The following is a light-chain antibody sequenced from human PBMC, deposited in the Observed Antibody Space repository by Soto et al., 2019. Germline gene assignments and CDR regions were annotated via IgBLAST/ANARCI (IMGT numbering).Light chain of an antibody. CDR3: GSYSSTTTREV. Sequence: QAVRAQPASVSWSPGQSITISCTGASSDVGGYDFVSWYQHHPGTPPKLIIYEVTHRPSGVSHRFSGSKSASTASLTISGLQVEDEADYFCGSYSSTTTREVFGTGTTVTV. CDR1: SSDVGGYDF. V-gene: IGLV2-14*01. CDR2: EVT. J-gene: IGLJ1*01.